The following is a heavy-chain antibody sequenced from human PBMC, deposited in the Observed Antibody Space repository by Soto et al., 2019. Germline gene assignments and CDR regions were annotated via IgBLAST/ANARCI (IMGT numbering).Heavy chain of an antibody. CDR3: AKDPMFRGY. CDR2: ISGSGGST. CDR1: GFTFSSYA. J-gene: IGHJ4*02. D-gene: IGHD3-10*02. V-gene: IGHV3-23*01. Sequence: GESLKISCAASGFTFSSYAMSWVRQAPGKGLEWVSAISGSGGSTYYADSVKGRFTISRDNSKNTLYLQMNSLRAEDTAVYYCAKDPMFRGYWGQGTLVTVSS.